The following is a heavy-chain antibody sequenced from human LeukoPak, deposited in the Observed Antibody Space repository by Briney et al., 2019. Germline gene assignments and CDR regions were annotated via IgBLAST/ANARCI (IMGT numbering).Heavy chain of an antibody. J-gene: IGHJ4*02. CDR2: INHSGST. D-gene: IGHD5-18*01. Sequence: SETLSLTCAVYGGSFSGYYWSWIRQPPGKGLEWIGEINHSGSTNYNPSLKSRVTISVDTSKNQFSLKLSSVTAADTAVYYCARTLFNTGDFDYWGQGTLVTVSS. CDR1: GGSFSGYY. CDR3: ARTLFNTGDFDY. V-gene: IGHV4-34*01.